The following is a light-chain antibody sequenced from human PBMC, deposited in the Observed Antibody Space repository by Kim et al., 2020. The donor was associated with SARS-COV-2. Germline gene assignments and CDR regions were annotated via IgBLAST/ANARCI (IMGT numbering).Light chain of an antibody. J-gene: IGLJ2*01. CDR2: QDS. Sequence: SVSTGQTASFTCSGDKLGDKYACWYQQKPGQSPVLVIYQDSKRPSGIPGRFSGSNSGNTATLTISGTQAMDEADYCCQAWDSSTVVFGGGTQLTVL. CDR3: QAWDSSTVV. CDR1: KLGDKY. V-gene: IGLV3-1*01.